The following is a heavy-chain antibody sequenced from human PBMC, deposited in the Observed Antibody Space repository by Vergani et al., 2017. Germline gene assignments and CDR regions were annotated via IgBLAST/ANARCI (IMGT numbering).Heavy chain of an antibody. CDR1: GGSISSHY. Sequence: QVQLQESGPGLVKPSETLSLTCTVSGGSISSHYWSWIRQPPGKGLEWIGYIYYSGSTNYKPSLKIRVTISVDTSKNQFSLKLISVTAADTAVYYCARGRYSGSRQTRNTWFDPWGQGTLVTVSS. CDR3: ARGRYSGSRQTRNTWFDP. V-gene: IGHV4-59*11. J-gene: IGHJ5*02. CDR2: IYYSGST. D-gene: IGHD1-26*01.